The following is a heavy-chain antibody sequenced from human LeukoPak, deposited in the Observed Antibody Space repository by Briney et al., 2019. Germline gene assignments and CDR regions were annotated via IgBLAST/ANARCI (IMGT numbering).Heavy chain of an antibody. CDR3: ARAPKWELLGGWNFEDY. CDR1: GYTFTGYY. V-gene: IGHV1-2*02. J-gene: IGHJ4*02. Sequence: GASVKVSCKASGYTFTGYYMHWVRQAPGQGLEWMGWINPNSGGTNYAQKFQGRVTMTRDTSISTAYMELRSLRSDDTAVYYCARAPKWELLGGWNFEDYWGQGTLVTVSS. CDR2: INPNSGGT. D-gene: IGHD1-26*01.